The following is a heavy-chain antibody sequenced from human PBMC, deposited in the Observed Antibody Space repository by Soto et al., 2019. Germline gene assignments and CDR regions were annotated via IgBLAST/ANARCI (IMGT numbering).Heavy chain of an antibody. CDR1: GYTFTGYY. Sequence: ASVKVSCKASGYTFTGYYMHWVRQAPGQGLEWMGWINPNSGGTNYAQKFQGRVTMTRDTSISTAYMELSRLRSDDTAVYYCASPHYDFWSGYLYYGMDVWGQGTTVTAP. CDR3: ASPHYDFWSGYLYYGMDV. CDR2: INPNSGGT. D-gene: IGHD3-3*01. J-gene: IGHJ6*02. V-gene: IGHV1-2*02.